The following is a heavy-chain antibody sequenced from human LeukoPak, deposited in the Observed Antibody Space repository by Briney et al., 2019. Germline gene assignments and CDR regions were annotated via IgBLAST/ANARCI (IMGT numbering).Heavy chain of an antibody. CDR2: ISYDGSTK. CDR3: AGVPNVREGEWFDP. J-gene: IGHJ5*02. Sequence: GRSLRLSCAASGLTLSRYGMHWVRQAPGKGLEWVAVISYDGSTKNYADSVKDRFTISRDNSENTLYLQMSSLRGEDTAVYYCAGVPNVREGEWFDPWGQGTLVTVSS. D-gene: IGHD3-16*01. CDR1: GLTLSRYG. V-gene: IGHV3-30*03.